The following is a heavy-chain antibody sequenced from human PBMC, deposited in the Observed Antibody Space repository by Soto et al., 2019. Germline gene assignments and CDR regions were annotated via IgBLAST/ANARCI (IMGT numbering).Heavy chain of an antibody. CDR1: GYTFSNYA. CDR3: ARDSPQLALDY. Sequence: ASVKVSCKTSGYTFSNYAISWVRQAPGQGLEWMGWISSYNSNNGDTNYAQKLQGRVTMTTDTSTSTAYMELRSLRSDDTAVYYCARDSPQLALDYWGQGTLVTVSS. V-gene: IGHV1-18*04. J-gene: IGHJ4*02. D-gene: IGHD2-2*01. CDR2: ISSYNSNNGDT.